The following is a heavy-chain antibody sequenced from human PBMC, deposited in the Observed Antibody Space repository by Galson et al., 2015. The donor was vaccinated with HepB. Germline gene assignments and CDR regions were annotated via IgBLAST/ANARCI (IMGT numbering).Heavy chain of an antibody. D-gene: IGHD3-22*01. J-gene: IGHJ6*03. V-gene: IGHV1-69*01. CDR1: FSSYA. Sequence: FSSYAISWVRQAPGQGLEWMGGIIPIFGTANYAQKFQGRVTITADESTSTAYMELSSLRSEDTAVYYCARGVSYDSSGYAYYYYYYYMDVWGKGTTVTVSS. CDR2: IIPIFGTA. CDR3: ARGVSYDSSGYAYYYYYYYMDV.